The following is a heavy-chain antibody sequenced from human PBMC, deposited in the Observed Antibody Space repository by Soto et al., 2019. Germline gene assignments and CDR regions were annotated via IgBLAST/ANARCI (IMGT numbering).Heavy chain of an antibody. CDR1: GFSVTNNY. Sequence: EVQVVESGGGLVQPGGSLRLSCAASGFSVTNNYMNWVRQAPGKGLEWVSIIDIGGNTYYADYVKDRLTISRDNSRNTLYLHMDSRRAEDTAVYYCARGRGSTGYLGREHYFDYWGQGTLVTVSP. CDR2: IDIGGNT. V-gene: IGHV3-66*01. D-gene: IGHD2-2*01. CDR3: ARGRGSTGYLGREHYFDY. J-gene: IGHJ4*02.